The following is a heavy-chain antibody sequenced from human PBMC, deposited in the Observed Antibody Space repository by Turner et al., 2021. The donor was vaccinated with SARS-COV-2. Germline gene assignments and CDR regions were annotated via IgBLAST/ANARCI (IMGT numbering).Heavy chain of an antibody. CDR1: GFTFSSYG. D-gene: IGHD4-4*01. CDR2: TSYDGSNK. V-gene: IGHV3-30*18. CDR3: AKQQGLYSNPMYYFDY. Sequence: QVQLVESGGGVVQPGWSLRLSCAASGFTFSSYGMHWVRQAPGKGLGWVAVTSYDGSNKYYADSVKGRFTISRDNSKNTLYLQMNSLRAEDTAVYYCAKQQGLYSNPMYYFDYWGQGTLVTVSS. J-gene: IGHJ4*02.